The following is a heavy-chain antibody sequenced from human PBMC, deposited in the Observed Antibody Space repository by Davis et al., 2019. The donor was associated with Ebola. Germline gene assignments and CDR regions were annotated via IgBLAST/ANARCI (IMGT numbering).Heavy chain of an antibody. V-gene: IGHV6-1*01. CDR2: TYYSSKWYN. CDR1: GDSVSMNSAG. J-gene: IGHJ6*04. D-gene: IGHD5-12*01. Sequence: HSQTLSLTCAISGDSVSMNSAGWNLIRQSPSRGLEWLGRTYYSSKWYNGYAESVKSRINISPDTAKNQFSLHLNSVTPEDTAVYYCARGWLRSGLDVWGKGAAVIVSS. CDR3: ARGWLRSGLDV.